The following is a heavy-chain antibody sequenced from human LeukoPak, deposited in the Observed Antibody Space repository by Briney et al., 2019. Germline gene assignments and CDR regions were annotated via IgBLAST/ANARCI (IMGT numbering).Heavy chain of an antibody. J-gene: IGHJ5*02. CDR1: GFTFSDYY. CDR3: PRAHSSPAWFDP. Sequence: GGSLRLPCAASGFTFSDYYMSWIRQAPGKGLEWVSYISSSGSTIYYADSVKGRFTISRDNAKNSLYLQMNSLRAEDTAVYYCPRAHSSPAWFDPWGQGTLVTVSS. CDR2: ISSSGSTI. V-gene: IGHV3-11*04. D-gene: IGHD6-13*01.